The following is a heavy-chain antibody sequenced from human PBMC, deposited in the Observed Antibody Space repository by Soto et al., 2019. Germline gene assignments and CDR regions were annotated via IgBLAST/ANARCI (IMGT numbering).Heavy chain of an antibody. Sequence: VQVLESGGGLVQPGGSLRLSCAASGFMSWVRQAPGKGLEWVSAISDYGANTYYVDSVKGRFTISRDNAKNTLYLQMNSLRAEDTPVYYCAKGFSGHYYDFRGQGTLVTVSS. J-gene: IGHJ4*02. D-gene: IGHD3-22*01. CDR1: GF. V-gene: IGHV3-23*01. CDR2: ISDYGANT. CDR3: AKGFSGHYYDF.